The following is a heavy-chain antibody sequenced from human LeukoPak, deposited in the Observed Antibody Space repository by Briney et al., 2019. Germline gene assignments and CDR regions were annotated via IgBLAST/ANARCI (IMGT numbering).Heavy chain of an antibody. CDR2: INHSGST. D-gene: IGHD3-22*01. CDR1: GGSFSGYY. CDR3: ASSGPRSSGYYGDY. V-gene: IGHV4-34*01. J-gene: IGHJ4*02. Sequence: PSETLSLTCAVYGGSFSGYYWSWIRQPPGKGLEWIGEINHSGSTNYNPSLKSRVTISVDTSENQFSLKLSSVTAADTAVYYCASSGPRSSGYYGDYWGQGTLVTVSS.